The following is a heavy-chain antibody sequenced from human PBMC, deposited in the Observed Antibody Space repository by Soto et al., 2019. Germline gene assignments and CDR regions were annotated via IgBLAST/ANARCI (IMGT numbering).Heavy chain of an antibody. Sequence: GGSLRLSCAASGFTFSTYDMSWVRQAPWRGLEWVSTIAGSGRNSDYADSVKGRFTISRDNSKNTLYLQMNSLIADDTAVYYCAYRTGFDYWGQGALVTVSS. CDR3: AYRTGFDY. J-gene: IGHJ4*02. V-gene: IGHV3-23*01. CDR1: GFTFSTYD. CDR2: IAGSGRNS.